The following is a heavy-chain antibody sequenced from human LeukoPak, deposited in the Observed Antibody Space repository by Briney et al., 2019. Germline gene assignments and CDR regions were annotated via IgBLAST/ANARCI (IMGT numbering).Heavy chain of an antibody. J-gene: IGHJ4*02. Sequence: SGPTLLHPTQTLTLTCTFSGFSPSTTGVGVNSIRQSPGKALEWLALIYWNDDKRYSPSLRSRLTITRDTSKNQVVLTMTNMDPVDTATYYCAHRGGAVTGHYYFDYWGQGTLVTVSS. D-gene: IGHD6-19*01. CDR3: AHRGGAVTGHYYFDY. CDR1: GFSPSTTGVG. CDR2: IYWNDDK. V-gene: IGHV2-5*01.